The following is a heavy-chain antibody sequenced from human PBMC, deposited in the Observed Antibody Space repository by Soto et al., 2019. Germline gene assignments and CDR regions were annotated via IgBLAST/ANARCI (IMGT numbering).Heavy chain of an antibody. CDR1: GFTFNHYG. CDR3: AKVIVLGASTIEF. J-gene: IGHJ4*02. D-gene: IGHD6-6*01. V-gene: IGHV3-23*01. CDR2: ISGSGGTT. Sequence: GGSLRLSCAASGFTFNHYGMAWVRQAPGKGLEWVSVISGSGGTTYYADSVKGRFTISRDNSKSTVYLQMNSLRVEDTALYSCAKVIVLGASTIEFWGPGTLLTVSS.